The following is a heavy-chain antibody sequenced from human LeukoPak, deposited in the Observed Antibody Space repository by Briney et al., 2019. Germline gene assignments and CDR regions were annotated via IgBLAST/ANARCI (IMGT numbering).Heavy chain of an antibody. V-gene: IGHV4-4*02. CDR3: ARGLSMIVVVVDDWYFDL. CDR2: IYYSRST. D-gene: IGHD3-22*01. Sequence: AGGFLRLSCEGSAFIFSGHWMNWVRQPPGKGLEWIGNIYYSRSTHYSPSLKSRVTISVDTSKNQFSLKLSSVTAADTAVYYCARGLSMIVVVVDDWYFDLWGRGTLVTVSS. CDR1: AFIFSGHW. J-gene: IGHJ2*01.